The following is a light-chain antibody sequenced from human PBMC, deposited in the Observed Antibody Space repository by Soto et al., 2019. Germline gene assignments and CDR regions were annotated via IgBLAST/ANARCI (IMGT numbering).Light chain of an antibody. Sequence: EIVLTQSPGTLSLSPGERATLSCRASQSVSSSYLARYQQKPGQAPRLLIYGASSRATAIPDRFSGSGSGTDFTLTISRLEPEDFAVYYCQQYGNSPSWTFGQGTKVELK. V-gene: IGKV3-20*01. CDR1: QSVSSSY. J-gene: IGKJ1*01. CDR3: QQYGNSPSWT. CDR2: GAS.